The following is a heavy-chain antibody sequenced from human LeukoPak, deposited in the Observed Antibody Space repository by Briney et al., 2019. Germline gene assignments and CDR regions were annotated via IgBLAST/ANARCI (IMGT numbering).Heavy chain of an antibody. Sequence: SETLSLTCTVSGGSISSGDYYWGRIRQPPGKGLEWIGYIYYSGSTYYNPSLKSRVTISLDTSKNQFSLKVSSVTAADTAVYYCATLRDRAFDSWGQGTLVTVSS. CDR3: ATLRDRAFDS. J-gene: IGHJ4*02. D-gene: IGHD3-16*01. V-gene: IGHV4-30-4*01. CDR1: GGSISSGDYY. CDR2: IYYSGST.